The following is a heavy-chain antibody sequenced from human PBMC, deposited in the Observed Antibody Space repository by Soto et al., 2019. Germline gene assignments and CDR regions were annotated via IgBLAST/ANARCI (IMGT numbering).Heavy chain of an antibody. Sequence: ESGGGVVQPGRSLRLSCAASGFSFSISPMHWVRQAPGKGPEWVALISYDGTNKFYADSVKGRFTISSDNSKSTLYLQVDSLRPEDAAVYYCARDPKTSGGQHWAFNYFDSWGQGTLVTVSS. J-gene: IGHJ4*02. CDR1: GFSFSISP. V-gene: IGHV3-30-3*01. CDR3: ARDPKTSGGQHWAFNYFDS. CDR2: ISYDGTNK. D-gene: IGHD7-27*01.